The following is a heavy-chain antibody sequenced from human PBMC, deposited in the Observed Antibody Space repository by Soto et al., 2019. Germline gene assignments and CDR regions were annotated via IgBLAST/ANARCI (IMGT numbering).Heavy chain of an antibody. D-gene: IGHD2-2*02. V-gene: IGHV1-69*01. CDR3: ARATGYCSSTSCYIHYYYGMDV. CDR1: GGTFSSYA. J-gene: IGHJ6*02. CDR2: IIPIFGTA. Sequence: QVQLVQSGAEVKKPGSSVKVSCKASGGTFSSYAISWVRQAPGQGLEWMGGIIPIFGTANYAQKFQGRVTITADESTSTAYMELSSLRSEDTAVYYCARATGYCSSTSCYIHYYYGMDVWGQGTTVTVSS.